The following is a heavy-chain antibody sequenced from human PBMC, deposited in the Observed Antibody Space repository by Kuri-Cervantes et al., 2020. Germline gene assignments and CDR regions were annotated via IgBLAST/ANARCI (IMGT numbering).Heavy chain of an antibody. V-gene: IGHV3-15*01. J-gene: IGHJ4*02. D-gene: IGHD3-3*01. CDR3: TFRHYDFWSGRDY. CDR2: IKSKTDGGTT. CDR1: GFTFSNAW. Sequence: GGSLRLSCAASGFTFSNAWMSWVRQAPGKGLEWVGRIKSKTDGGTTDYAAPVKGRFTISRDDSKNTLYLQMNSLKTEGTAVYYCTFRHYDFWSGRDYWGQGTLVTVSS.